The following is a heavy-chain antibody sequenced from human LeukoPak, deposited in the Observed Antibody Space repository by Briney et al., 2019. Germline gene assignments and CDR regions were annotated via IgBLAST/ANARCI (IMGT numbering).Heavy chain of an antibody. J-gene: IGHJ4*02. CDR2: IYPGDSDT. Sequence: GESLKISCRGSGYSFTTYWIGWVRQLPGKGLEWMGRIYPGDSDTKYSPSFQGQVTMSADKSINTAYLQWSSLKASDTSMYYCARRQGCSSTSCPPDSWGQGTLVTVSS. CDR3: ARRQGCSSTSCPPDS. CDR1: GYSFTTYW. V-gene: IGHV5-51*01. D-gene: IGHD2-2*01.